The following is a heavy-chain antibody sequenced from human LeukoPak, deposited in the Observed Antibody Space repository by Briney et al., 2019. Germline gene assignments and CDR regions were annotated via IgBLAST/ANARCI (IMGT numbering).Heavy chain of an antibody. D-gene: IGHD1-26*01. CDR1: GGSISSSSYY. CDR3: AFRSYRGYYFDY. J-gene: IGHJ4*02. V-gene: IGHV4-39*01. CDR2: IYYSGST. Sequence: PSETLSLTCTVAGGSISSSSYYWGWLRHPPGKGLEWIGSIYYSGSTYYNSSLKSRVTISVDTSKNQFSLKLSSVTAADTAVYYCAFRSYRGYYFDYWGQGTLVTVSS.